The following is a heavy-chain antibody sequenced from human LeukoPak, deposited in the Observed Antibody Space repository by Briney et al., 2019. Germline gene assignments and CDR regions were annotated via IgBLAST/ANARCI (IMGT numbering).Heavy chain of an antibody. D-gene: IGHD1-1*01. CDR1: GGSITGYY. Sequence: SETLSLTCTVSGGSITGYYWSWVRQPPGKGLEWIGYIYSSGSTNYNPSLKSRVTISVDTSKNQFSLKMNSVTAAATAVYYCTRGATGPEYWGQGTLVTVSS. CDR2: IYSSGST. J-gene: IGHJ4*02. V-gene: IGHV4-59*01. CDR3: TRGATGPEY.